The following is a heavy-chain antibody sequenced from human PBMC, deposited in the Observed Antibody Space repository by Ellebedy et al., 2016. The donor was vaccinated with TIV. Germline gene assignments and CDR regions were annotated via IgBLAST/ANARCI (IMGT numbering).Heavy chain of an antibody. D-gene: IGHD3-22*01. V-gene: IGHV3-23*01. CDR1: GFTFSSYA. J-gene: IGHJ4*02. CDR2: ISGSGGST. CDR3: AKDMEYYDSSGYSDY. Sequence: GGSLRLSXAASGFTFSSYAMSWVRQAPGKGLEWVSAISGSGGSTYYADSVKGRFTISRDNSKNTLYLQMNSLRAEDTAVYYCAKDMEYYDSSGYSDYWGQGTLVTVSS.